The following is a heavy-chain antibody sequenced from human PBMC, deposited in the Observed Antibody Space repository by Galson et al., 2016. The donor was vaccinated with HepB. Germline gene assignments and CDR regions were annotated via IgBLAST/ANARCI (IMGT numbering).Heavy chain of an antibody. CDR1: GFTFSDYY. CDR2: ISDSGTTT. V-gene: IGHV3-11*01. J-gene: IGHJ5*02. CDR3: ARDPAVFIQAIGAPKAGWFDP. Sequence: SLRLSCAASGFTFSDYYMNWIRQAPGKGLEWISYISDSGTTTYYADSVRGRFTISRDNAKNSVYLQMTSLRPEDTAVYFCARDPAVFIQAIGAPKAGWFDPWGQGSLVTVSS. D-gene: IGHD3-16*01.